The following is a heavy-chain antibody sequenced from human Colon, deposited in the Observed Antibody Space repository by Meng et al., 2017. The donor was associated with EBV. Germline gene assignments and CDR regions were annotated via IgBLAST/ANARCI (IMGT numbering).Heavy chain of an antibody. CDR3: ATQESRDGHNPY. J-gene: IGHJ4*02. CDR1: GGSISSGNHY. V-gene: IGHV4-31*09. D-gene: IGHD5-24*01. CDR2: MYHSGTT. Sequence: QVQLQESGPGLVKPSQTLSLTCTVSGGSISSGNHYWSWIRQHPGKGLEYIGEMYHSGTTNYNPSLKSRVTISMGKSNNQLSLKLNSVTAADTAVYYCATQESRDGHNPYWGQGTLVTVSS.